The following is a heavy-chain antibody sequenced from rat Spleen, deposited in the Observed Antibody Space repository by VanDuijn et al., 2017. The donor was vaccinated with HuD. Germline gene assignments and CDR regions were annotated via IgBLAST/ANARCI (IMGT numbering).Heavy chain of an antibody. CDR2: ISTGGANI. V-gene: IGHV5-25*01. CDR1: GFTFSNSY. D-gene: IGHD1-11*01. CDR3: ARHLVYGGSLFYFDY. Sequence: EVQLVKSGGGLVQPGRSVKLSCTASGFTFSNSYMAWVRQAPARGLEWVATISTGGANIYYRDSVQGRFTISRDNAKSTLYLQVDSLRSEDTATYYCARHLVYGGSLFYFDYWGQGVMVTVSS. J-gene: IGHJ2*01.